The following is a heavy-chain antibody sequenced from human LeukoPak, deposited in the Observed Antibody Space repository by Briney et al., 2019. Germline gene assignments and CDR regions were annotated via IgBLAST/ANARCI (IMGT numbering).Heavy chain of an antibody. D-gene: IGHD3-22*01. CDR1: EFSFSSYA. J-gene: IGHJ6*04. CDR3: ARDLGYSSYPPRLAV. V-gene: IGHV3-30*04. CDR2: MSYAGSTM. Sequence: GRSLRLSCAASEFSFSSYALHWVRQAPGKGLEWVALMSYAGSTMYYAESVRGRFTISGDNSKETLYLQMNSLMPEDTAVYYCARDLGYSSYPPRLAVWGKGTTVIVSS.